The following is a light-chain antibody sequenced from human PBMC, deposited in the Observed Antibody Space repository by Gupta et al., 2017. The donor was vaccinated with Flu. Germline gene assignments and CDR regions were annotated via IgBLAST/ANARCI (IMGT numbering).Light chain of an antibody. CDR3: QQYYFTPPT. CDR1: QSGLSSSNNKNY. Sequence: NCKASQSGLSSSNNKNYLSWYQQKPGQPPELLIYWASTRETGVPDRFSGSGSGTDFTLTISSLQAEDMAVYYCQQYYFTPPTFGGGTKVEIK. J-gene: IGKJ4*01. CDR2: WAS. V-gene: IGKV4-1*01.